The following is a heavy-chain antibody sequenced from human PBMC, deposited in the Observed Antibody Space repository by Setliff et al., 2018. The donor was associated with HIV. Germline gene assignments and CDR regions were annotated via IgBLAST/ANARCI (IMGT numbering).Heavy chain of an antibody. Sequence: SETLSLTCAFSGGSISSNNWWSWVRQPTGKGLEWVGEIYHGGSTNYNSSLKSRVTISVDTSKNQFSLKLSSVTAADTAVYYCASQVEGSGFDIWGQGTMVTVSS. D-gene: IGHD3-10*01. CDR1: GGSISSNNW. V-gene: IGHV4-4*02. CDR3: ASQVEGSGFDI. CDR2: IYHGGST. J-gene: IGHJ3*02.